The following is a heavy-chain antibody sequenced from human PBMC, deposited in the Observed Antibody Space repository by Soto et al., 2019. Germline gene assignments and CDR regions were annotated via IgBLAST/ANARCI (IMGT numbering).Heavy chain of an antibody. CDR1: CGSISSSSSY. CDR3: VTTRGIAVGGSFDH. Sequence: PSETLSLTCTVSCGSISSSSSYWGWVRQPPGKGLEWMATIYSGSTYQNPSLKSRVTISVDTSKNQFSLKLSSVAAPDTAIYYCVTTRGIAVGGSFDHWGQGTLVTVSS. J-gene: IGHJ5*02. V-gene: IGHV4-39*01. D-gene: IGHD6-13*01. CDR2: IYSGST.